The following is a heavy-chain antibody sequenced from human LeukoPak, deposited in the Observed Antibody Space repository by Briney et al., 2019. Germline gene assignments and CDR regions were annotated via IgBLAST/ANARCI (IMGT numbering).Heavy chain of an antibody. D-gene: IGHD6-19*01. CDR2: IYHSGST. CDR1: GYSISSGYY. J-gene: IGHJ4*02. V-gene: IGHV4-38-2*02. Sequence: SETLSLTCTVSGYSISSGYYWGWIRQPPGKGLEWIGSIYHSGSTYYNPPLKSRVTISVDTSKNQFSLKLSSVTAADTAVYYCARGGYRSGWDYFDYWGQGTLVTVSS. CDR3: ARGGYRSGWDYFDY.